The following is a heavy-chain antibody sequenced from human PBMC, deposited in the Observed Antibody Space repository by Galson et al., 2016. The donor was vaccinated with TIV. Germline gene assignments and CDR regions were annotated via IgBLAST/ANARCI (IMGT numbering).Heavy chain of an antibody. J-gene: IGHJ5*02. CDR3: TRRRTPPGPDNDSWFDP. D-gene: IGHD1-14*01. CDR2: VYDDGNA. Sequence: SKTLSLTCIVSGDSIVTKSFYWVWIRQPSGKGLEWIASVYDDGNAYYNPSLKSRVTISPDTSKNQFSLRLTSVTAADTAVYYCTRRRTPPGPDNDSWFDPWGHGILVTVSS. CDR1: GDSIVTKSFY. V-gene: IGHV4-39*07.